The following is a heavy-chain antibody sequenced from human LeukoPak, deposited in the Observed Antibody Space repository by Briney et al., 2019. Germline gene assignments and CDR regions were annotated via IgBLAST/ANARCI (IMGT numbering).Heavy chain of an antibody. V-gene: IGHV4-39*07. Sequence: PSETLSLTCTVSGGSISSSSYYWGWIRRPPGKGLEWIGSIYYSGSTYYNPSLKSRVTISVDTSKNQFSLKLSSVTAAETAVYYCARDTTTATDYWGQGTLVTVSS. D-gene: IGHD4-17*01. CDR1: GGSISSSSYY. J-gene: IGHJ4*02. CDR2: IYYSGST. CDR3: ARDTTTATDY.